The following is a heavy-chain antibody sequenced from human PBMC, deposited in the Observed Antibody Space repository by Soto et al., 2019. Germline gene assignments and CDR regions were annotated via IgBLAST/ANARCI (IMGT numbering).Heavy chain of an antibody. D-gene: IGHD3-10*01. CDR1: GGSISSSSYY. CDR3: ARHRVPTYYYGSGSYYNLPGDY. Sequence: QLQLQESGPGLVKPSETLSLTCTVSGGSISSSSYYWGWIRQPPGKGLEWIGSIYYSGSTYYNPSLTSRVTISVDTSKTQFSLKRSSVTAADTAVYYCARHRVPTYYYGSGSYYNLPGDYWGQGTLVTVSS. CDR2: IYYSGST. J-gene: IGHJ4*02. V-gene: IGHV4-39*01.